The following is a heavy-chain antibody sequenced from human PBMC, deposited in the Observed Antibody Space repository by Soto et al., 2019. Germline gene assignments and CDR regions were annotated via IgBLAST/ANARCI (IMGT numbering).Heavy chain of an antibody. V-gene: IGHV4-34*10. CDR3: SGYGSGSYFRY. CDR1: GESFSDYY. J-gene: IGHJ4*01. D-gene: IGHD3-10*01. CDR2: INHSGSS. Sequence: SETLSLTCAVYGESFSDYYWTWMRQPPGKGLEWIGEINHSGSSKYNSSLKNRVTMSVDTSKNQIPLKLNSVTAADTAVYYCSGYGSGSYFRYWGHGTLVTVSS.